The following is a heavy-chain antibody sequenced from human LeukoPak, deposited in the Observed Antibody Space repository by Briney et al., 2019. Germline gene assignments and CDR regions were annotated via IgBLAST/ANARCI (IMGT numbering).Heavy chain of an antibody. J-gene: IGHJ4*02. D-gene: IGHD3-3*01. CDR2: IYYSGST. Sequence: SETLSLTCTVSGGSISSSSYYWGWIRQPPGKGLEWIGSIYYSGSTYYNPSLKSRVTISVDTSKNQFSLKLSSVTAADTAVYYCARAPGTFWSGYYGINFDYWGQGTLVTVSS. CDR1: GGSISSSSYY. CDR3: ARAPGTFWSGYYGINFDY. V-gene: IGHV4-39*01.